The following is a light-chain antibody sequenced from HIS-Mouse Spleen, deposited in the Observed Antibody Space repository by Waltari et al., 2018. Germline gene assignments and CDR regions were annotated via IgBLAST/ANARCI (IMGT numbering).Light chain of an antibody. CDR3: QQYNNWPPWT. J-gene: IGKJ1*01. Sequence: EIVMTQSPATLSVSPGERATLSCRASQSVSSNLAWYKQKPGQAPRPLIDGASTRATGSPARLSGSGSGTEFTLTISSMQSEDFAVYYCQQYNNWPPWTFGQGTKVEIK. V-gene: IGKV3-15*01. CDR1: QSVSSN. CDR2: GAS.